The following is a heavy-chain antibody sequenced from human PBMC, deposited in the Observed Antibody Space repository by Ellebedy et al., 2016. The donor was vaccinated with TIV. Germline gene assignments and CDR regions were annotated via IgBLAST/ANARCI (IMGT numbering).Heavy chain of an antibody. CDR3: ARSRSSGWLHTPDY. D-gene: IGHD6-19*01. Sequence: AASVQVSCKASGYTFTSYFMHWVRQAPGQGPEWMGIINPSTGSTTYAQKLQGRVTMTRDTSTSTVYMELSSLRSEDTAVYFCARSRSSGWLHTPDYWGQGTLVTVSS. J-gene: IGHJ4*02. V-gene: IGHV1-46*04. CDR1: GYTFTSYF. CDR2: INPSTGST.